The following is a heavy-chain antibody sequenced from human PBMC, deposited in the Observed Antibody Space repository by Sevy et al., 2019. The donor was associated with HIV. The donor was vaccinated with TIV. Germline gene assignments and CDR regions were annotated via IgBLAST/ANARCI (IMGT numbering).Heavy chain of an antibody. CDR3: AKEGGNCSSTSCYVGWFDP. CDR2: ITGSGDST. V-gene: IGHV3-23*01. Sequence: GGSLRLSCAASGFTFRSYAMSWVRQAPGKGLEWVSAITGSGDSTYHADSVKGRFTISRDNSKNTLYLQMNSLGAEDTAVYYCAKEGGNCSSTSCYVGWFDPWGQGTLVTVSS. D-gene: IGHD2-2*01. J-gene: IGHJ5*02. CDR1: GFTFRSYA.